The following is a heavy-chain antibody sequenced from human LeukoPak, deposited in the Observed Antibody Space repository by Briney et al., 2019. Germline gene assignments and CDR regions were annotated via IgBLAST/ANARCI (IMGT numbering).Heavy chain of an antibody. V-gene: IGHV3-49*04. CDR2: IRSKAYGGTT. D-gene: IGHD6-6*01. CDR3: TREGAYSSSF. CDR1: GFTFGDYA. J-gene: IGHJ4*02. Sequence: GGSLRLSCTASGFTFGDYALSWVRQAPGKGLEWVGFIRSKAYGGTTEYAASVKGRFTISRDDSKSIAYLQMNSLKTEDTAVYYCTREGAYSSSFWGQGTLVTVSS.